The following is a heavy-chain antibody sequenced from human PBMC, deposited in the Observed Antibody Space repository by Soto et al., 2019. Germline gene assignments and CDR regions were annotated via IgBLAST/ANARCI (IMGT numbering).Heavy chain of an antibody. CDR1: GFTFSSYI. J-gene: IGHJ6*03. CDR3: ARVLTYDFWSGYNDYYYYMDV. CDR2: ISSSSSTI. D-gene: IGHD3-3*01. Sequence: EVQLVESGGGLVQPGGSLRLSCAASGFTFSSYIMKWVRQAPGKGLEWVSYISSSSSTIYYADSVKGRFTISRDNAKSSLYLQMNSLRAEDTAVYYCARVLTYDFWSGYNDYYYYMDVWGKGTTVTVSS. V-gene: IGHV3-48*01.